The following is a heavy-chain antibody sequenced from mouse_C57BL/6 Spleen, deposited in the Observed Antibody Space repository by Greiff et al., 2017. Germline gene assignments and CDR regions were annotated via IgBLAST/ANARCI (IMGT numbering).Heavy chain of an antibody. CDR3: ARYQSNWEYFDY. Sequence: EVQLQQSGPELVKPGDSVKISCKASGYSFTGYFMNWVMQSHGKSLEWIGRINPYNGYTFYNQKFKGKATLTVDKSSSTAHMELRSLTSEDSAVYYCARYQSNWEYFDYWGQGTTLTVSS. J-gene: IGHJ2*01. CDR2: INPYNGYT. V-gene: IGHV1-20*01. D-gene: IGHD4-1*01. CDR1: GYSFTGYF.